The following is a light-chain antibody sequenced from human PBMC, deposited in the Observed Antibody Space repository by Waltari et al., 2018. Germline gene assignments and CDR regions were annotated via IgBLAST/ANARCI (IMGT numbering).Light chain of an antibody. CDR3: QQFNTYPIP. Sequence: DIQMTQSPSTLSASVGDRVTITCRASHSISTWLAWYQQKPGKAPKLLIYEASSLENGVPSRCSSSGSGTEFTLTISSLQPDDFATYYCQQFNTYPIPFGRGTKVDI. V-gene: IGKV1-5*03. CDR1: HSISTW. CDR2: EAS. J-gene: IGKJ3*01.